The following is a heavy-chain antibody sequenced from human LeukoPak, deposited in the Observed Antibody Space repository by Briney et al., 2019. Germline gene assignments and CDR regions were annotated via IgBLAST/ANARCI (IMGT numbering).Heavy chain of an antibody. Sequence: GGSLRLSCAASKFTFSNYAMSWVRQAPGKGPEWVSAISASGGSTYYADSVKGRFTISRDNSRNTLYLQMNSLRAEDTAVYYCAKSIYYYGSGSYCPLHYWGQGALVTVSS. CDR1: KFTFSNYA. CDR2: ISASGGST. D-gene: IGHD3-10*01. J-gene: IGHJ4*02. V-gene: IGHV3-23*01. CDR3: AKSIYYYGSGSYCPLHY.